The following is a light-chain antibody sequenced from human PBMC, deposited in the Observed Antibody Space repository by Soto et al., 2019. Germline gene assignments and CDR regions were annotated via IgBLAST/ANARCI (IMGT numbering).Light chain of an antibody. CDR2: DAS. Sequence: DIPMTQSPSTLSPSVGDRVTITCRASQSISTWLAWYQQKPGKAPKLLIYDASSLESGVPSRFSGSGSGTEFTLTISSLQPDDFATYYCQQYNSFVTFGQGTKLEIK. CDR3: QQYNSFVT. V-gene: IGKV1-5*01. J-gene: IGKJ2*01. CDR1: QSISTW.